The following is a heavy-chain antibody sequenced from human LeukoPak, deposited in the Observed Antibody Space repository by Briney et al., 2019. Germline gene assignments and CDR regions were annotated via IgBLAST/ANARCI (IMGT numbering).Heavy chain of an antibody. CDR2: VYFNGNT. CDR1: GGSIRSSSYY. V-gene: IGHV4-39*07. Sequence: PSETLSLTCSVSGGSIRSSSYYWGWIRQPPGKGLEWIGSVYFNGNTYYNPSLKSRVTISGDTSKNQFSLRLTSVTAADTAVYYCTRAYQLQEFDYWGQGTLVTVS. CDR3: TRAYQLQEFDY. D-gene: IGHD2-2*01. J-gene: IGHJ4*02.